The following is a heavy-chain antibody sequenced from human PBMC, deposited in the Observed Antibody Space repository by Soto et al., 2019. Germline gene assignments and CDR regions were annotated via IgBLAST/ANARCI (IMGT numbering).Heavy chain of an antibody. D-gene: IGHD6-13*01. J-gene: IGHJ3*02. CDR1: GFTFSSYG. V-gene: IGHV3-30*18. CDR3: AKDEGYSSSWYDAFDI. Sequence: GGSLRLSCAASGFTFSSYGTHWVRQAPGKGLEWVAVISYDGSNKYYADSVKGRFTISRDNSKNTLYLQMNSLRAEDTAVYYCAKDEGYSSSWYDAFDIWGQGTMVTVS. CDR2: ISYDGSNK.